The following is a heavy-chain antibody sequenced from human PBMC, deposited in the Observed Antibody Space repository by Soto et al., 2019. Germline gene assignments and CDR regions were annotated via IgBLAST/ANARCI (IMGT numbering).Heavy chain of an antibody. Sequence: QVHLLLQSGAEVKKPGSSVKVSCKASGGTPSNSAISWVRQAPGQGLEWMEGIIPVFGLVKYAQNFQGRVTITADESTNTAYRELSSLRPEDTAAYDCAGGRIVVVGSRAYYGMDVWGQGTTGT. CDR3: AGGRIVVVGSRAYYGMDV. CDR2: IIPVFGLV. J-gene: IGHJ6*02. V-gene: IGHV1-69*01. CDR1: GGTPSNSA. D-gene: IGHD3-22*01.